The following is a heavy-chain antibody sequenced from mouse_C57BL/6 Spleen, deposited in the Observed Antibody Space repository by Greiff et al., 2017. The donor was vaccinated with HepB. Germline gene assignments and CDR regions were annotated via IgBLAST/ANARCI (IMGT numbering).Heavy chain of an antibody. CDR1: GFSLTSYG. V-gene: IGHV2-5*01. D-gene: IGHD2-4*01. CDR2: IWRGGST. J-gene: IGHJ4*01. CDR3: ATYDYPLSTMITPYAMGY. Sequence: QVQLQQSGPGLVQPSQSLSITCTVSGFSLTSYGVHWVRQSPGKGLEWLGVIWRGGSTDYNAAFMSRLSITKDNSKSQVFFKMNSLQADDTAIYYCATYDYPLSTMITPYAMGYWGQGTSVTVSS.